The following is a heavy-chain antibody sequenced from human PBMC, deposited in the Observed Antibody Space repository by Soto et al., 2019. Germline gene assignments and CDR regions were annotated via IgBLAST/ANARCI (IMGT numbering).Heavy chain of an antibody. CDR3: AKDSVSYCSGGSCYSDPEYFQH. D-gene: IGHD2-15*01. Sequence: GGSLRLSCAASGFTFSSYAMSWVRQAPGKGLEWVSAISGSGGSTYYADSVKGRFTISRDNSKNTLYLQMNSLRAEDTAVYYCAKDSVSYCSGGSCYSDPEYFQHWGQGTLVTVSS. CDR1: GFTFSSYA. J-gene: IGHJ1*01. V-gene: IGHV3-23*01. CDR2: ISGSGGST.